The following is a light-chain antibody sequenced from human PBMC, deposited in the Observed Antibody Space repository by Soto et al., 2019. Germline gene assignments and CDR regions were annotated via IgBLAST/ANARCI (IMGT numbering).Light chain of an antibody. Sequence: EIVMTQSPATLSVSPGERATLSCRASQSVSSNLAWYQQKPGQAPRLLIYGASTRATGIPARFSGSGSGTEFTLTISGLQSEDFAVYYCQQYNNWPPGDTFGGGTKVEIK. CDR1: QSVSSN. CDR3: QQYNNWPPGDT. J-gene: IGKJ4*01. V-gene: IGKV3-15*01. CDR2: GAS.